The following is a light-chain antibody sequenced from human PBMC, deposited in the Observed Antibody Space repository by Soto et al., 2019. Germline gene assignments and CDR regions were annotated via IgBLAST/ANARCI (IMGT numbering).Light chain of an antibody. Sequence: IVLTHSPGTLSLSPGERATLSCRAIQSVSSSYLGWYQQKPGQAPRLLIYGASSRATGIPDRFSGSGSGTDFTLTISRLEPEDFAVYYCQQYGSSPWKFGQGTKVDIK. CDR1: QSVSSSY. J-gene: IGKJ1*01. V-gene: IGKV3-20*01. CDR3: QQYGSSPWK. CDR2: GAS.